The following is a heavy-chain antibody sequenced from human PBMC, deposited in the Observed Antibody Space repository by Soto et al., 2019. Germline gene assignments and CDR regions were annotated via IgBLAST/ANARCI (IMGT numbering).Heavy chain of an antibody. CDR2: IYYSGST. CDR1: GGSISSGDYY. CDR3: ARENSRGYSYAPPGP. J-gene: IGHJ5*01. D-gene: IGHD5-18*01. Sequence: SETLSLTCTVSGGSISSGDYYWSWIRQPPGKGLEWIGYIYYSGSTYYNPSLKSRVTISVDTSKNQFSLKLRSVTAADTAVYYCARENSRGYSYAPPGPWGPETLVTVYS. V-gene: IGHV4-30-4*01.